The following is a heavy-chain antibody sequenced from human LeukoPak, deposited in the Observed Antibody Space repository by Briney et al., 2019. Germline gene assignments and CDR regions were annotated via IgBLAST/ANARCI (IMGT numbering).Heavy chain of an antibody. CDR3: ATSLLHERAESDY. CDR2: FDPEDGET. V-gene: IGHV1-24*01. Sequence: ASVKVSCKVSGYTLTELSMHWVRQAPGKGPEWMGGFDPEDGETIYAQKFQGRVTMTEDTSTDTAYMELSSLRSEDTAVYYCATSLLHERAESDYWGQGTLVTVSS. J-gene: IGHJ4*02. D-gene: IGHD1-1*01. CDR1: GYTLTELS.